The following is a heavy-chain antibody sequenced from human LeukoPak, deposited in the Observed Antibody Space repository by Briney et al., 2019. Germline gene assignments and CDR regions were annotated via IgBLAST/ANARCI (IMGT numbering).Heavy chain of an antibody. CDR2: ISGSGGST. V-gene: IGHV3-23*01. J-gene: IGHJ4*02. CDR1: GFTFSSYA. CDR3: AKLSGYYYDSSGYYGFDY. D-gene: IGHD3-22*01. Sequence: GGSLRHSCAASGFTFSSYAMSWVRQAPGKGLEWVSAISGSGGSTYYADSVKGRFTISRDNSKNTLYLQMNSLRAEDTAVYYCAKLSGYYYDSSGYYGFDYWGQGTLVTVSS.